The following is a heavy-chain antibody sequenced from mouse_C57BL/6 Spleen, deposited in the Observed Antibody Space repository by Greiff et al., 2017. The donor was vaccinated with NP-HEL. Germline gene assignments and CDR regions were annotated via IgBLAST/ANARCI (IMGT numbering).Heavy chain of an antibody. CDR3: AREGWAGFDY. Sequence: VQLQQSGPELVKPGASVKISCKASGYNFTDYYINWVKQRPGQGLEWIGWIFPGSGSTYYNEKFKGKATLTVDKSSSTAYMLLSRLTSEDSAFYFCAREGWAGFDYWGQGTTLTVSS. J-gene: IGHJ2*01. V-gene: IGHV1-75*01. CDR2: IFPGSGST. D-gene: IGHD3-3*01. CDR1: GYNFTDYY.